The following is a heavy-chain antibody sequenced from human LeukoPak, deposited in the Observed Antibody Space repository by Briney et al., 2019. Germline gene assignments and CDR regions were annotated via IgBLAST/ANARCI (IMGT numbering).Heavy chain of an antibody. CDR3: ARETSYYDSSGYYFGGGFDY. D-gene: IGHD3-22*01. CDR1: GYSISSGYY. CDR2: IYHSGST. V-gene: IGHV4-38-2*02. J-gene: IGHJ4*02. Sequence: SETLSLTCTVSGYSISSGYYWGWIRQPPGKGPEWIGSIYHSGSTYYNPSLKSRVTISVDTSKNQFSLKLSSVTAADTAVYYCARETSYYDSSGYYFGGGFDYWGQGTLVTVSS.